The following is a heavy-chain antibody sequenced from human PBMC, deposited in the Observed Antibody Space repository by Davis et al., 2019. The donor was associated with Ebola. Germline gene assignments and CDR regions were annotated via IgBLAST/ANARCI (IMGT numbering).Heavy chain of an antibody. CDR3: ARLVLLRDFYGMDL. J-gene: IGHJ6*02. CDR1: GYNFSNYA. Sequence: ASVKVSCKASGYNFSNYAMHWVRQAPGQRLEWMAWINAGNGTTKVSQKFQGRVTITRDTSASTAYMELSSLRSEDTAVFYCARLVLLRDFYGMDLWGQGTTVTVSS. V-gene: IGHV1-3*01. CDR2: INAGNGTT.